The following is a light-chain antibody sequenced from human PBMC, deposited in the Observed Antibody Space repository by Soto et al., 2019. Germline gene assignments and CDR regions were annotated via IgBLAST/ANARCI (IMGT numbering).Light chain of an antibody. CDR3: QQYNSYPT. V-gene: IGKV1-5*01. CDR1: QSISNW. J-gene: IGKJ1*01. Sequence: DIPMTQSPSTLSASVGDRVTITCRASQSISNWLAWYQQKPGKAPKLLIYDASSLESGVPSRFSGSGSGTEFTLTISSLQPDDFATYYCQQYNSYPTFGPGTKVEIK. CDR2: DAS.